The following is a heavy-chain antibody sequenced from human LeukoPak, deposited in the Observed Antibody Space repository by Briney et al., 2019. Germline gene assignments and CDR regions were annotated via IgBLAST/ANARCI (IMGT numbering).Heavy chain of an antibody. CDR3: AKAISYYYMDV. V-gene: IGHV3-30*02. CDR1: GFTFSNYG. D-gene: IGHD3-3*01. Sequence: GGSLRLSCAASGFTFSNYGMHWVRQAPGKGLEWVAFIRYDGSKKYYADSVKDRLIISRDNSKDTLYLRLNSLRAEDTAMYYCAKAISYYYMDVWGKGTTVIVSS. J-gene: IGHJ6*03. CDR2: IRYDGSKK.